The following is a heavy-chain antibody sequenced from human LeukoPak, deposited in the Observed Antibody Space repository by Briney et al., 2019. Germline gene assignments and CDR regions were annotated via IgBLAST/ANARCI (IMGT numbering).Heavy chain of an antibody. CDR1: GGTFSSYA. J-gene: IGHJ3*02. Sequence: SVKVSCKASGGTFSSYAISWVRQAPGQGLEWTGRIIPIFGTANYAQKFQGRVTITTDESTSTAYMELSSQRSEDMAVYYCARDWYYDSSGYLDAFDIWGQGTMVTVSS. D-gene: IGHD3-22*01. CDR2: IIPIFGTA. CDR3: ARDWYYDSSGYLDAFDI. V-gene: IGHV1-69*05.